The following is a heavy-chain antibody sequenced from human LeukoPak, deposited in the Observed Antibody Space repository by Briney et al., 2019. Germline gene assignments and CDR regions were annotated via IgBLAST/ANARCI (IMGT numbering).Heavy chain of an antibody. V-gene: IGHV3-7*01. CDR2: IKQDGSEK. CDR1: GFTFSSYW. Sequence: GGPLRLSCAASGFTFSSYWMSWVGQAPGKGLEGVANIKQDGSEKYYVDSVKGRFTISRDNAKNSLYLQMNSLRAEDTAVYYCARVWNYYDSSGYYYLYYYYYGMDVWGQGTTVTVSS. J-gene: IGHJ6*02. CDR3: ARVWNYYDSSGYYYLYYYYYGMDV. D-gene: IGHD3-22*01.